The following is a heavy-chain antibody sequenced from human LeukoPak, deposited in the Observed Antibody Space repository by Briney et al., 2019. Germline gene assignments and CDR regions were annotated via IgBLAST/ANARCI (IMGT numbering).Heavy chain of an antibody. CDR2: IYYSGST. Sequence: SETLSLTCTVSGGSISSGGYYWSWIRQQPGEGLEWIGCIYYSGSTFYNPSLQSRVTISIDTSKNQFSLNLSSVTAADTAVYYCARGYCSGGSCYVGGFDYWGQGTLVTVSS. CDR1: GGSISSGGYY. CDR3: ARGYCSGGSCYVGGFDY. D-gene: IGHD2-15*01. J-gene: IGHJ4*02. V-gene: IGHV4-31*03.